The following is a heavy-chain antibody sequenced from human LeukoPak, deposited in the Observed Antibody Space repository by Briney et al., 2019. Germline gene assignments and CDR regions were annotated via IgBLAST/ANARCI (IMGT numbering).Heavy chain of an antibody. Sequence: PSETLSLTCTVSGGSINSYYWSWIRQPAGKGLEWIGRIYPSGSTNYNPSLTSRVTMSVDTSKNQFSLKLSSVTAADTAVYYCAREEDYDRPFDYWGQGTLVTVSS. V-gene: IGHV4-4*07. D-gene: IGHD3-22*01. CDR1: GGSINSYY. CDR2: IYPSGST. J-gene: IGHJ4*02. CDR3: AREEDYDRPFDY.